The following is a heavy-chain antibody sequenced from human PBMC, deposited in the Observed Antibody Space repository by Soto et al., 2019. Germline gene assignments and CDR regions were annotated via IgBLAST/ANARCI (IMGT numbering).Heavy chain of an antibody. J-gene: IGHJ5*02. V-gene: IGHV4-34*01. Sequence: SETLSLTCAVYGGSFSGYYWNWIRQPPGKGLEWIGEIDHSGSTKYNPSLKSRVTISVDTSKNQFSLKVSSVTAADTAVYYCARVGIAYYYDSSGYNPWFDLWSQGTLVTVSS. D-gene: IGHD3-22*01. CDR1: GGSFSGYY. CDR3: ARVGIAYYYDSSGYNPWFDL. CDR2: IDHSGST.